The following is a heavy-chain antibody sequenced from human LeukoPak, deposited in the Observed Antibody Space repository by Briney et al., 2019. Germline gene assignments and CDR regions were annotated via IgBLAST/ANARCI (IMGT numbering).Heavy chain of an antibody. Sequence: PGGSLRLSCAASGFTFSSYAMHWVRQAPGKGLEYVSAISSNGGSTYYANSVKGRFTISRDNSKNTLYLQMNSLRAEDTAVYYCATSSSWYSGLDYWGQGTLVTVSS. V-gene: IGHV3-64*01. D-gene: IGHD6-13*01. J-gene: IGHJ4*02. CDR1: GFTFSSYA. CDR2: ISSNGGST. CDR3: ATSSSWYSGLDY.